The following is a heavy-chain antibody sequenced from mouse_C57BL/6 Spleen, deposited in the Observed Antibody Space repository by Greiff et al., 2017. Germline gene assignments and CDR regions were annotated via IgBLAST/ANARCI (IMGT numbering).Heavy chain of an antibody. J-gene: IGHJ4*01. D-gene: IGHD3-2*02. V-gene: IGHV1-11*01. Sequence: QVHVKQSGAELASPGASVTLSCKASGYTFTDHILNWVKKRPGQGLEWIGRIYPVSGETNYNQKFMGKATFSVDLSSSTVYMVLNSLTSEDPAVYYCASSGYFYAMDYWGQGTSVTVSS. CDR3: ASSGYFYAMDY. CDR2: IYPVSGET. CDR1: GYTFTDHI.